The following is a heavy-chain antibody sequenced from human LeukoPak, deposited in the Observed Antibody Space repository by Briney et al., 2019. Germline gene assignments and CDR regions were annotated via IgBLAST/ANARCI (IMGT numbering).Heavy chain of an antibody. CDR3: ARSYDSSGYYYGWFDP. Sequence: TSETLSLTCTASGGSISTYYWSWIRQPPGKGLEWIGYIYYSGSTNYNPSLKSRVTISVDKSKNEFYLKLSSVTAADTAVYYCARSYDSSGYYYGWFDPWGQGTLVTVSS. J-gene: IGHJ5*02. CDR2: IYYSGST. V-gene: IGHV4-59*01. CDR1: GGSISTYY. D-gene: IGHD3-22*01.